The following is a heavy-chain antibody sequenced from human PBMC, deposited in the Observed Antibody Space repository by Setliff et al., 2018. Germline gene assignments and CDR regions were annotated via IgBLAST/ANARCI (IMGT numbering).Heavy chain of an antibody. CDR1: GYSISSGYD. CDR2: MYHSGST. CDR3: ARALGYCSRTSCYADAFDI. J-gene: IGHJ3*02. D-gene: IGHD2-2*01. V-gene: IGHV4-38-2*01. Sequence: SETLSLTCAVSGYSISSGYDWGWIRQPPGKGLEWIGSMYHSGSTYYNPSLKSRVTISVDTSKNQFSLKLNYVTAADTAVYYCARALGYCSRTSCYADAFDIWGQGTMVTVSS.